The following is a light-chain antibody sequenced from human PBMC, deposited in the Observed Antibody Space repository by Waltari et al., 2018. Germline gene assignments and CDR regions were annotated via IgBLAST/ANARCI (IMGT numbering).Light chain of an antibody. CDR2: VNSDGRH. V-gene: IGLV4-69*01. CDR3: QTGGHGTWV. J-gene: IGLJ3*02. CDR1: SGHSSNI. Sequence: QLVLTQSPSASASLGASVRLTCTLSSGHSSNIIAWHQQQPEKGTRYLMKVNSDGRHSKGDEIPDRCSGSGSGAERYLTISSGQSEDEADYYCQTGGHGTWVFGGGTKLTVL.